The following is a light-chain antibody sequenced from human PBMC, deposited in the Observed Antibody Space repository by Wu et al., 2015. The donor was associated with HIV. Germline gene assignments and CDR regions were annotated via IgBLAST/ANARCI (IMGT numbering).Light chain of an antibody. Sequence: EIVLTQSPGTLSLFPGERATLSCRASQSVSSSSLAWYQQKPGQAPRLLIHTTSTRGTGIPDRFSGSGSGTDFTLTISRLEPEDFAVYYCQRYGMSPPLTFGGGTKVEIK. CDR2: TTS. V-gene: IGKV3-20*01. CDR1: QSVSSSS. CDR3: QRYGMSPPLT. J-gene: IGKJ4*01.